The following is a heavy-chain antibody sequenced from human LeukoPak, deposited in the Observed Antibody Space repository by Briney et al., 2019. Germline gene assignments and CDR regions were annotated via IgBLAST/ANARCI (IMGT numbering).Heavy chain of an antibody. CDR3: ARVPGYSSSLDY. D-gene: IGHD6-13*01. CDR2: INPNSGGT. J-gene: IGHJ4*02. Sequence: ASVKVSCKASGYTFTGYYMHWVRQAPGQGLEWMGWINPNSGGTNYAQQFQGRLTMTRDTSISTAYMELSRLRSDDTAVYYCARVPGYSSSLDYWGQGTLVTVSS. CDR1: GYTFTGYY. V-gene: IGHV1-2*02.